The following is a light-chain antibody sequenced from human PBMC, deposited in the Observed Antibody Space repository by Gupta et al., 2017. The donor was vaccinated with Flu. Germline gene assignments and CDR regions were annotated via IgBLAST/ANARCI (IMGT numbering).Light chain of an antibody. Sequence: DIEMTQSPASLAVSMGERETLNCKSSQTILHSSNNKNYLAWYQHKAGQSPKLLIYWASTRDSGVPDRFTGGGSGTDFTLTINSLQAEDVAVYYCQQYYDLPFTFGGGTKVEI. V-gene: IGKV4-1*01. J-gene: IGKJ4*01. CDR2: WAS. CDR3: QQYYDLPFT. CDR1: QTILHSSNNKNY.